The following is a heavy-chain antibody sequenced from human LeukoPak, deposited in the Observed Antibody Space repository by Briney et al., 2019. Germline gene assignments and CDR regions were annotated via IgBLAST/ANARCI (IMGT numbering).Heavy chain of an antibody. CDR3: AKDTYYDFWSGWKGLFDY. V-gene: IGHV3-30*18. CDR2: ISYDGSNK. Sequence: GGSLRLSCAASGFTFSSYGMHWVRQAPGKGLEWVAVISYDGSNKYYADSVKGRFTISRDNSKNTLYLQMNSLRAEDTAVYYCAKDTYYDFWSGWKGLFDYWGQGTPVTVSS. J-gene: IGHJ4*02. CDR1: GFTFSSYG. D-gene: IGHD3-3*01.